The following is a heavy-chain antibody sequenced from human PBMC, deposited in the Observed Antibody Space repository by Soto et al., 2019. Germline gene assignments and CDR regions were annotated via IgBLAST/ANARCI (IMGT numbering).Heavy chain of an antibody. CDR2: INPNSGAT. CDR1: GYTFTGDY. J-gene: IGHJ5*02. CDR3: ARAGGSGGVVYNWFDP. Sequence: GASVKVFCKDSGYTFTGDYMHWVRPAPGQGLEWTGWINPNSGATNYAQKFQDRVTMTRDTSISTAYMELSRLRSDDTAVYYCARAGGSGGVVYNWFDPWGQGTLVTVSS. V-gene: IGHV1-2*02. D-gene: IGHD3-10*01.